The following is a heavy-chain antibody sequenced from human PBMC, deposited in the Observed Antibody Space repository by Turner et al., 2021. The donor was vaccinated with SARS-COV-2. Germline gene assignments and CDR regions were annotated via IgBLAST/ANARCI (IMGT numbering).Heavy chain of an antibody. CDR3: ARDGGTGTTFPFFDY. CDR1: GFTFSSYG. CDR2: IWYAGSYK. Sequence: QVQLVESGGGVVQPGRSLRLSCAASGFTFSSYGMHWVRQAPGKGLEWVAVIWYAGSYKYYADSVKGRFTISRENSKNTLYLQMNSLRAEDTALYYCARDGGTGTTFPFFDYWGQGTLVTVSS. J-gene: IGHJ4*02. V-gene: IGHV3-33*01. D-gene: IGHD1-7*01.